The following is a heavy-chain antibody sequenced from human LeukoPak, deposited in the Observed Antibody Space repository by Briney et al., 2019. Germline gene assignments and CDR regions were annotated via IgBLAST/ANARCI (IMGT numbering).Heavy chain of an antibody. CDR1: GGSFSVYY. Sequence: PSETLSLTCAVYGGSFSVYYWSWIRQPPGKGLEWIGEINHSGSTNYNPSLKSRVTISVDTSKNQFSLKLSSVTAADTAVYYCARGDMTTVTTPFDYWGQGTLVTVSS. V-gene: IGHV4-34*01. J-gene: IGHJ4*02. CDR3: ARGDMTTVTTPFDY. CDR2: INHSGST. D-gene: IGHD4-17*01.